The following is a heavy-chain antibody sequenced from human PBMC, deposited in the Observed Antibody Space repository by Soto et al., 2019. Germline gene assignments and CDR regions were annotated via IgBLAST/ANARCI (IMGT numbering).Heavy chain of an antibody. CDR2: IGGGGVTT. J-gene: IGHJ6*02. CDR3: AKERFEGGSNGIDV. CDR1: RLTFSSYS. Sequence: EVQLMESMRGSIKPGGSLRLSCIASRLTFSSYSMSWVRQAPGKGLEWVSSIGGGGVTTYYADSVRGRFTISRDNSKNTLYLQMNSLRAEDTAVYYCAKERFEGGSNGIDVWGQGTTVIVSS. D-gene: IGHD3-9*01. V-gene: IGHV3-23*01.